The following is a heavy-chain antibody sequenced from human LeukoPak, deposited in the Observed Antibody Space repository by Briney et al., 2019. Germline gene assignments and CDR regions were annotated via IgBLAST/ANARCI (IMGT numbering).Heavy chain of an antibody. CDR3: ARDQWQLRGSGWFDP. CDR1: GGTFSNYA. D-gene: IGHD1-26*01. V-gene: IGHV1-69*13. Sequence: ASVKVSCKASGGTFSNYAISWVRQAPGQGLEWMGGIIPIFGTANYAQKFQGRVTITADESTSTACMELSSLRSEDTAVYYCARDQWQLRGSGWFDPWGQGTLVTVSS. CDR2: IIPIFGTA. J-gene: IGHJ5*02.